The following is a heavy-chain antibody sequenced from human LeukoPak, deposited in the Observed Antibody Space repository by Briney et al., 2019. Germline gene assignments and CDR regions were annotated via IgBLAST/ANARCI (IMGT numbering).Heavy chain of an antibody. J-gene: IGHJ6*02. CDR2: IRSAVETT. V-gene: IGHV3-48*03. CDR1: GFTMSHYG. Sequence: PGGSLRLSCAASGFTMSHYGVSWVRQAPGKGLEWISGIRSAVETTHYADSVKGRFTISKDNAKNTLYLQMNSLRAEDTAVYYCARDYFYGLDVWGQGTTVTVSS. CDR3: ARDYFYGLDV.